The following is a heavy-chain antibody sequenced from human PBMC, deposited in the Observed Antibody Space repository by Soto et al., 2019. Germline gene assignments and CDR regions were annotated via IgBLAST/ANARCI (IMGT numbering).Heavy chain of an antibody. CDR1: GLTFIMHA. CDR2: ITANSGSS. Sequence: LILSCVASGLTFIMHAMVWVRQAPGKWLEWLSTITANSGSSDYGDSVKGRFTISRDNAGSTLFLQMNSLRVEDTATYYCAKSPEWTTRYFDYWGQGTLVTVSS. D-gene: IGHD3-3*01. CDR3: AKSPEWTTRYFDY. V-gene: IGHV3-23*01. J-gene: IGHJ4*02.